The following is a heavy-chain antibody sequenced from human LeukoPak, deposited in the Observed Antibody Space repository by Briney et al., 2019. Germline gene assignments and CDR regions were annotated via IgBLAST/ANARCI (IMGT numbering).Heavy chain of an antibody. CDR2: IYPGDSDT. CDR3: ASQLDDGGSYGY. D-gene: IGHD1-26*01. CDR1: GYSFSNFW. Sequence: KPGESLTISCKGSGYSFSNFWIGWVRQMPGKGLEWMGLIYPGDSDTRYNPSLQGQVTISADKSISTAYLQWSSLKATDTAMYYCASQLDDGGSYGYWGQGTLVTVS. V-gene: IGHV5-51*03. J-gene: IGHJ4*02.